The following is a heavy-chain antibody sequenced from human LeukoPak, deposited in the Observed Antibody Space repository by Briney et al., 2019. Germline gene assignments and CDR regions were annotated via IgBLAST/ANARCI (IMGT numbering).Heavy chain of an antibody. CDR1: GYTFTSYD. D-gene: IGHD2-21*02. J-gene: IGHJ4*02. CDR3: ATSNCGGDCYSLDY. CDR2: MNPNSGNT. Sequence: ASVKVSCKASGYTFTSYDINWVRQATGQGLEWMGWMNPNSGNTGYAQKFQGGVTMTRNTSISTAYMELSSLRSEDTAVYYCATSNCGGDCYSLDYWGQGTLVTVSS. V-gene: IGHV1-8*01.